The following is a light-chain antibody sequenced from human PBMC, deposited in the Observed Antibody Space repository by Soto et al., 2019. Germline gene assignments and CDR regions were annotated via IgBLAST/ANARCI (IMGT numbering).Light chain of an antibody. CDR1: SSDVGAYNY. CDR3: SSYAGSSNFVV. J-gene: IGLJ2*01. CDR2: EVT. Sequence: QSALTQPPSASGSPGQSVTISCTGTSSDVGAYNYVSWYQHHPGKAPKLMIYEVTRRPSGVPGRFSGSKSGNTASLTVSGLQAEDEAAYYCSSYAGSSNFVVFGGGTKVTDL. V-gene: IGLV2-8*01.